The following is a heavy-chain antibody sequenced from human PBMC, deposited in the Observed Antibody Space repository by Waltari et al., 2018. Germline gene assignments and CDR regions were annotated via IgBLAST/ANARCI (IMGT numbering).Heavy chain of an antibody. CDR2: IYYSGRT. D-gene: IGHD1-26*01. Sequence: QVQLQESGPGLVKPSETLSLTCTVSGGSISTHYWNWIRQSPGKGLEWIGYIYYSGRTNDNASLRSRLVISIDTSKNQFSLRLTSVTAADTAVYYCARDPVGVTHFDYWGQGALVTVSS. CDR1: GGSISTHY. V-gene: IGHV4-59*11. CDR3: ARDPVGVTHFDY. J-gene: IGHJ4*02.